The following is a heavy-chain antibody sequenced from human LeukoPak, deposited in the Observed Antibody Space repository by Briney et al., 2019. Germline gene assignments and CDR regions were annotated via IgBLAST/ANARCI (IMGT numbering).Heavy chain of an antibody. CDR2: IIPILGIA. J-gene: IGHJ6*02. D-gene: IGHD4-23*01. Sequence: SVKVSCKASGGTFSSYAISWVRQAPGQGLEWMGRIIPILGIANYAQKLQGRVTITADKSTSTAYMELSSLRSEDTAVYYCASIGGYYYYGMDVWGQGTTVTVSS. V-gene: IGHV1-69*04. CDR3: ASIGGYYYYGMDV. CDR1: GGTFSSYA.